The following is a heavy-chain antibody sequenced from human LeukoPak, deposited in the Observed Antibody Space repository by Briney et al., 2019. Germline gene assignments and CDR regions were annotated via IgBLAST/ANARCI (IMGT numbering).Heavy chain of an antibody. V-gene: IGHV3-33*01. CDR2: IWYDGSNK. CDR1: GFTFSSYG. CDR3: AREGYCSGGSCYPGLLDY. D-gene: IGHD2-15*01. Sequence: GGSLRLSCAASGFTFSSYGMHWVRQAPGKGLEWVAVIWYDGSNKYYADSVKGRFTISRDNSKNTLYLQMNSLRAEDTAVYYCAREGYCSGGSCYPGLLDYWGQGTLVTVSS. J-gene: IGHJ4*02.